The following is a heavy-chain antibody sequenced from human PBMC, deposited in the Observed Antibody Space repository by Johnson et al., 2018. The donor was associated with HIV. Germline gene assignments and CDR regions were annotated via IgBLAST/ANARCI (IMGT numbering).Heavy chain of an antibody. D-gene: IGHD6-19*01. J-gene: IGHJ3*02. V-gene: IGHV3-66*02. CDR1: GFTFDDYD. CDR2: LYGDGGA. CDR3: ASTSSGWFYAFDI. Sequence: VQLVESGGGVVRPGGSLRLSCKASGFTFDDYDMSWVRQAPGKGLEWVSVLYGDGGAYYADSVKGRFTISRDNSKNTLYLQMNSLRAEDTAVYYCASTSSGWFYAFDIWGQGTMVTVSS.